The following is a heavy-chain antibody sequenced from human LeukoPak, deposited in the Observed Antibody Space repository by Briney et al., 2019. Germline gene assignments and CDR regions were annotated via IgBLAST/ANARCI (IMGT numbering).Heavy chain of an antibody. CDR2: IYTSGST. D-gene: IGHD3-9*01. Sequence: SETLSLTCAVYGGSFSGYYWSWIRQPAGKGLEWIGRIYTSGSTNYNPSLKSRVTISVDTSKNQFSLKLNSVSAADTAVYYCARDGAVDILTGYGAFDIWGQGTMVTVSS. CDR1: GGSFSGYY. CDR3: ARDGAVDILTGYGAFDI. V-gene: IGHV4-4*07. J-gene: IGHJ3*02.